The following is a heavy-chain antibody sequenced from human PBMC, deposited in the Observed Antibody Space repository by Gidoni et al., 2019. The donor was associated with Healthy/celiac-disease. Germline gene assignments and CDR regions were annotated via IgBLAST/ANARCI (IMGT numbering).Heavy chain of an antibody. CDR3: ARAMAAAGRSHFDY. Sequence: QVQLVQSGAEVKKPGASVKVSCKASGYTFTDYYMHWVRQAPGQGLEWMGRINPNSGGTNYAQKFQGRVTMTRDTSISTAYMELSRLRSDDTAVYYCARAMAAAGRSHFDYWGQGTLVTVSS. J-gene: IGHJ4*02. CDR1: GYTFTDYY. D-gene: IGHD6-13*01. CDR2: INPNSGGT. V-gene: IGHV1-2*06.